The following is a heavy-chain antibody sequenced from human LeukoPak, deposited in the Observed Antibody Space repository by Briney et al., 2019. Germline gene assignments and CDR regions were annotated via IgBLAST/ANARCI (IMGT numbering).Heavy chain of an antibody. V-gene: IGHV3-23*01. CDR2: ISGSGGST. J-gene: IGHJ4*02. CDR3: AKGPVIEVAGTTWHY. CDR1: GFTFSNYA. Sequence: GGSLRLSCAASGFTFSNYAMSWVRQAPGKGLEKGLEWVSAISGSGGSTYYADSVKGRFTISRDNSKSTLYLQMNSLRAEDTAVYYCAKGPVIEVAGTTWHYWGQGTLVAVSS. D-gene: IGHD6-19*01.